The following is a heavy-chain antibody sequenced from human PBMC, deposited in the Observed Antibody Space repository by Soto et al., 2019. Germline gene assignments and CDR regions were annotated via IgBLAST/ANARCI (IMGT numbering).Heavy chain of an antibody. Sequence: PGGSLRLCCSASGFTFSTQAMAWVRQAPGKGLEWVSALISSGESPDYADSVKGRFTISRDNSKNTLYLQMNSLRADDTAVYYCAKDLHGSGWSFDQWGQGTVVTVSS. CDR3: AKDLHGSGWSFDQ. D-gene: IGHD6-19*01. CDR2: LISSGESP. V-gene: IGHV3-23*01. J-gene: IGHJ4*02. CDR1: GFTFSTQA.